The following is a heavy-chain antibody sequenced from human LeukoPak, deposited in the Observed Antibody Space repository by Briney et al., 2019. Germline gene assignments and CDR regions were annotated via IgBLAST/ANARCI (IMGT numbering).Heavy chain of an antibody. J-gene: IGHJ5*02. V-gene: IGHV1-46*01. CDR3: AGDHIEHSSGWYTYWFDP. CDR2: INPSGGST. D-gene: IGHD6-19*01. CDR1: GYTFTSYY. Sequence: ASVKVSCKASGYTFTSYYMHWVRQAPGQGLEWMGIINPSGGSTSYAQKFQGRVTMTRDTSTSTVYMELSSLRSEDTAVYYCAGDHIEHSSGWYTYWFDPWGQGTLVTVSS.